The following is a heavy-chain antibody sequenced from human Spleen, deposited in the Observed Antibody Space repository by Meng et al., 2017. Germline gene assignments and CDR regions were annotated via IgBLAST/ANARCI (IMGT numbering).Heavy chain of an antibody. CDR2: IYQSGST. D-gene: IGHD2-8*01. J-gene: IGHJ4*02. CDR3: AKGSQNGGHFYFEY. Sequence: SQTLSLTCAVSGYSITGSYNWGWIRQSPGKGLEWIGSIYQSGSTYYNPSLKSRVTISVDTSKNQFSLKLSSVTAADTAVYYCAKGSQNGGHFYFEYWGQGTLVTVSS. V-gene: IGHV4-38-2*01. CDR1: GYSITGSYN.